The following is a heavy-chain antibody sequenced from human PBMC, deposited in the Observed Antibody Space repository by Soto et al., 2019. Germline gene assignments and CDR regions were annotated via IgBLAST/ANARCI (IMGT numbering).Heavy chain of an antibody. Sequence: EILLVDSGGDLAQTGRSLRLSCSGSGFAFGDYAITWVRQAPGKGLEWVGFIRSKTYGGTTEYAAAVKDRFSISRDDSKAIAYLQVNSLKTEDSGFYYCTRTYYDYVWGTYRYGFDYWGQGTLVSVSS. J-gene: IGHJ4*02. CDR2: IRSKTYGGTT. V-gene: IGHV3-49*04. D-gene: IGHD3-16*02. CDR3: TRTYYDYVWGTYRYGFDY. CDR1: GFAFGDYA.